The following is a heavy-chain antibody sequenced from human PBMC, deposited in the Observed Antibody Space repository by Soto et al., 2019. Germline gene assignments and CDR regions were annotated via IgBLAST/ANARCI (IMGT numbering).Heavy chain of an antibody. D-gene: IGHD6-13*01. J-gene: IGHJ3*02. V-gene: IGHV3-9*01. CDR1: GFFFEDYA. CDR3: AKDLYSNTRDAFDI. CDR2: ISWNNGSG. Sequence: EVQLVESGGGLVQPGRSLRLSCAASGFFFEDYAMHWVRQAPGKGLEWVSGISWNNGSGVYADSVKGRFTISRDNAKNTLYLQMNSLRAEDTALYYCAKDLYSNTRDAFDIWGQGTMVTVS.